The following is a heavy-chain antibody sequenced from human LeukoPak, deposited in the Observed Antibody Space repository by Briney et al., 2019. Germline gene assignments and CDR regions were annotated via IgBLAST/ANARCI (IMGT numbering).Heavy chain of an antibody. Sequence: SQTLSLTCTVSGGSISSGDYYWSWIRQPPGKGLEWIGYIYYSGSTYYNPSLKSRVTISVDTSKNQFSLKLSSVTAADTAVYYCQAVIWGSSWYEYFQHWGQGTLVTVSS. CDR3: QAVIWGSSWYEYFQH. CDR2: IYYSGST. D-gene: IGHD6-13*01. J-gene: IGHJ1*01. CDR1: GGSISSGDYY. V-gene: IGHV4-30-4*03.